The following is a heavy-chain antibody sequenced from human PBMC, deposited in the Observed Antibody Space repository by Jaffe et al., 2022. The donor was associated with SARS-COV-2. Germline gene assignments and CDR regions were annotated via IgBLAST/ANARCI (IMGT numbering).Heavy chain of an antibody. CDR1: GGSISSGSYY. J-gene: IGHJ5*02. D-gene: IGHD1-1*01. V-gene: IGHV4-61*02. CDR2: IYTSGST. CDR3: ARGSTRYDWFDP. Sequence: QVQLQESGPGLVKPSQTLSLTCTVSGGSISSGSYYWSWIRQPAGKGLEWIGRIYTSGSTNYNPSLKSRVTISVDTSKNQFSLKLSSVTAADTAVYYCARGSTRYDWFDPWGQGTLVTVSS.